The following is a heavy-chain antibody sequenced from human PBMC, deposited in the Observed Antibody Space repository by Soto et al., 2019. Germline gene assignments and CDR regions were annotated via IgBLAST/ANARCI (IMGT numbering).Heavy chain of an antibody. Sequence: EVQLVESGGGLVQPGESLRLSCAASGFTFSSHWMHWVRQAPGKGLVWVARIKSDGSSITYADSVRGRFTISRDNAKNTRFLQMNSLRHDGTAVYYCGTGYDRNWHYTLASWGVGTPVTV. D-gene: IGHD1-7*01. CDR2: IKSDGSSI. CDR3: GTGYDRNWHYTLAS. CDR1: GFTFSSHW. V-gene: IGHV3-74*03. J-gene: IGHJ5*02.